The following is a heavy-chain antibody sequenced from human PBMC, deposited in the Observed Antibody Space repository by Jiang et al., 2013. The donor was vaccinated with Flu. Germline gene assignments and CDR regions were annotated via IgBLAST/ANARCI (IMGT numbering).Heavy chain of an antibody. CDR2: IRSKAYGGTT. J-gene: IGHJ3*02. Sequence: QLLESGGGLVQPGRSLRLSCTASGFTFGDYAMSWFRQAPGKGLEWVGFIRSKAYGGTTEYAASVKGRFTISRDDSKSIAYLQMNSLKTEDTAVYYCTRDLGRFGEDAFDIWGQGTMVTVSS. CDR3: TRDLGRFGEDAFDI. CDR1: GFTFGDYA. V-gene: IGHV3-49*03. D-gene: IGHD3-10*01.